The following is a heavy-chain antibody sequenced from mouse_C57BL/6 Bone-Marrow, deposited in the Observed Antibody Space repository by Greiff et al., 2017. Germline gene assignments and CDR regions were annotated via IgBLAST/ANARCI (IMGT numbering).Heavy chain of an antibody. CDR1: GYTFTDYY. Sequence: EVKLQQSGPELVKPGASVKISCKASGYTFTDYYMNWVKQSHGKSLEWIGDINPNNGGTSYNQKFKGKATLTVDKSSSTAYMELRSLTSEESAVYYCERNANDYDGDWYFDVWGTGTSVTVSS. CDR3: ERNANDYDGDWYFDV. CDR2: INPNNGGT. V-gene: IGHV1-26*01. J-gene: IGHJ1*03. D-gene: IGHD2-4*01.